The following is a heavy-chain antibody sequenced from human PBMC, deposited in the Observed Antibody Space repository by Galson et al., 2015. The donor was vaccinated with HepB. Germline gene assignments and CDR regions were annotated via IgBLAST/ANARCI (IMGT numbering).Heavy chain of an antibody. CDR1: GFTFSSYA. Sequence: SLRLSCADSGFTFSSYAMSWVRQAPGKGLEWVSAISGSGGSTYYADSVKGRFTIYRDNSKNTLYLQMNSLRADDTAVYYCAKGSLPPGLPPYWGQGTLVTVSS. CDR3: AKGSLPPGLPPY. J-gene: IGHJ4*02. CDR2: ISGSGGST. D-gene: IGHD2-21*01. V-gene: IGHV3-23*01.